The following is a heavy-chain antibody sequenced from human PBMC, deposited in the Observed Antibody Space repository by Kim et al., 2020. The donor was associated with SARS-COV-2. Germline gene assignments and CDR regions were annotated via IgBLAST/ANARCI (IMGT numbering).Heavy chain of an antibody. CDR3: ASSSSGYYDDY. V-gene: IGHV4-59*13. Sequence: SETLSLTCTVSGGSISSYYWSWIRQPPGKGLEWIGYIYYSGSTNYNPSLKSRVTISVDTSKNQFSLKMSSVTDADTAVYYCASSSSGYYDDYWGQGTLVTVSS. CDR2: IYYSGST. CDR1: GGSISSYY. J-gene: IGHJ4*02. D-gene: IGHD3-22*01.